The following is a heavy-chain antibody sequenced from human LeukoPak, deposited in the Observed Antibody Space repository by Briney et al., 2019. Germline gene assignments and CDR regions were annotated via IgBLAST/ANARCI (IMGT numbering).Heavy chain of an antibody. CDR1: GFTFSSYA. CDR2: ISYDGSNK. D-gene: IGHD2-2*01. Sequence: PGRSLRLSCAASGFTFSSYAMHWVRQAPGKGLEWVAVISYDGSNKYYADSVKGRFTISRDNSKNTLYLQMNSLRAEDTAVYYCAKTVGYCSSTSCTGYYFDYWGQGTLVTVSS. CDR3: AKTVGYCSSTSCTGYYFDY. V-gene: IGHV3-30-3*01. J-gene: IGHJ4*02.